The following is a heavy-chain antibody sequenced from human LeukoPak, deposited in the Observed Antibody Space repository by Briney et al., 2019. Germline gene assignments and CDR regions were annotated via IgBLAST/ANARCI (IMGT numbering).Heavy chain of an antibody. CDR1: GGSISSYY. Sequence: SETLSLTCTVSGGSISSYYWSWIRQPAGKGLEWIGRIYTSGSTNYNPSLKSRVTMSADTSKNQFSLKLSSVTAADTAVYCCASLINYYGSGSPPLYYYYMDVWGKGTTVTVSS. CDR3: ASLINYYGSGSPPLYYYYMDV. V-gene: IGHV4-4*07. CDR2: IYTSGST. D-gene: IGHD3-10*01. J-gene: IGHJ6*03.